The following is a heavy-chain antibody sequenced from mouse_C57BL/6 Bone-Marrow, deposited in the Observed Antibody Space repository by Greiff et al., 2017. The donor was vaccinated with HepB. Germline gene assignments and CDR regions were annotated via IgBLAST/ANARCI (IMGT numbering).Heavy chain of an antibody. J-gene: IGHJ4*01. V-gene: IGHV3-6*01. D-gene: IGHD1-1*01. CDR2: ISYDGSN. CDR1: GYSITSGYY. Sequence: EVQLQESGPGLVKPSQSLSLTCSVTGYSITSGYYWNWIRQFPGNKLEWMGYISYDGSNNYNPSLKNRISITRDTSKNQFFLKLNSVTTEDTATYYCAIYYYGYYAMDYWGQGTSVTVSS. CDR3: AIYYYGYYAMDY.